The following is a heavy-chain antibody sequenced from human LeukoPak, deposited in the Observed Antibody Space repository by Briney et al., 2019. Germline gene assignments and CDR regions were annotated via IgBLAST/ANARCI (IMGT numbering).Heavy chain of an antibody. J-gene: IGHJ5*02. D-gene: IGHD6-13*01. CDR3: AREGPAGIAAAGTRVNWFDP. CDR1: GYTFTGYY. Sequence: ASGKVSCKASGYTFTGYYMHWVRQAPGQGLEWMGWINHNSGGTNYAQKFQGRVTMTRDTSISTAYMEVSRLRSDDTAVYYCAREGPAGIAAAGTRVNWFDPWGQGTLVTVSS. V-gene: IGHV1-2*02. CDR2: INHNSGGT.